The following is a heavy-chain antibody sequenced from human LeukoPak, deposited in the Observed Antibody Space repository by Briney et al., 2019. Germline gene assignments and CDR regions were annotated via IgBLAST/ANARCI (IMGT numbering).Heavy chain of an antibody. D-gene: IGHD6-13*01. V-gene: IGHV4-39*07. J-gene: IGHJ5*02. CDR1: GGXISSSGYY. CDR2: IYYSGST. CDR3: ARAPNSSTWRNWFDP. Sequence: PSETLSLTCTASGGXISSSGYYWGWIRQPPGKGLQWIGSIYYSGSTYYNPSLKSRVTISVDTSKNQFSLKLNSVTAADTAVYYYARAPNSSTWRNWFDPWGQGTLVTVSS.